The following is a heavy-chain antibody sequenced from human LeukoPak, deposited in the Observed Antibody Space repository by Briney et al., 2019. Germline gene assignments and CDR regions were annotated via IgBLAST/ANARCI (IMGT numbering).Heavy chain of an antibody. CDR1: EFNFFSYG. J-gene: IGHJ4*02. CDR3: AKERDTAMVTIDY. CDR2: IRYDGSNK. Sequence: GGSLRLSCVASEFNFFSYGMQWVRQAPGKGLEWVAFIRYDGSNKYYADSVKGRFTISRDNSKNTLYLQMNSLRAEDTAVYYCAKERDTAMVTIDYWGQGTLVTVSS. V-gene: IGHV3-30*02. D-gene: IGHD5-18*01.